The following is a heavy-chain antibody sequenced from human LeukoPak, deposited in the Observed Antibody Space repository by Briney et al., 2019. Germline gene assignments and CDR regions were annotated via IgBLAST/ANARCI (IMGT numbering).Heavy chain of an antibody. D-gene: IGHD3-10*01. J-gene: IGHJ5*02. CDR2: IYYSGDT. CDR3: ARWRQYYGSGSYYNVGWFDP. CDR1: RDSISGYS. Sequence: SETLSLTCTVSRDSISGYSWSWIRQSPGGGLEWIGYIYYSGDTAYNPSLRSRVTMSVDTSKNQFSLQLRSMTTADTAVYYCARWRQYYGSGSYYNVGWFDPWGQGTLVTVSS. V-gene: IGHV4-59*01.